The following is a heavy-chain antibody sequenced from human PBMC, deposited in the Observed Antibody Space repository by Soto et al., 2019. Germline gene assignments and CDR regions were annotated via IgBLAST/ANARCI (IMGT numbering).Heavy chain of an antibody. J-gene: IGHJ5*02. Sequence: GPGPTFSSETLSLTCTVSGGSISSGGYYWSWIRQHPGKGLEWIGYIYYSGSTYYNPSLKSRVTISVDTSKNQFSLKLSSVTAADTAVYYCARIGVGYCSSTSCYTSSGWFDPWGQGTLVTVSS. D-gene: IGHD2-2*02. V-gene: IGHV4-31*03. CDR3: ARIGVGYCSSTSCYTSSGWFDP. CDR1: GGSISSGGYY. CDR2: IYYSGST.